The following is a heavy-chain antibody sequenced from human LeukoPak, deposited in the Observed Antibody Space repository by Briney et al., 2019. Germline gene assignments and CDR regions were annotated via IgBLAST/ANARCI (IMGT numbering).Heavy chain of an antibody. CDR2: IYHSGST. CDR1: GGSISSGGYS. CDR3: ARKGRDY. Sequence: SQTLSLTCAVSGGSISSGGYSWSWIRQPPGKGLEWIGYIYHSGSTYYNPSLKSRVTISVDRSKNQFSLKLSSVTAADTAVYYCARKGRDYWGQGTLVTVSS. J-gene: IGHJ4*02. V-gene: IGHV4-30-2*01.